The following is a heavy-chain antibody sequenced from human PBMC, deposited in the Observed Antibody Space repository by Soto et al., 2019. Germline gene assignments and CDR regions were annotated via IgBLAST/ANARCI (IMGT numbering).Heavy chain of an antibody. V-gene: IGHV1-69*06. CDR2: VISASGSV. J-gene: IGHJ1*01. D-gene: IGHD5-18*01. Sequence: QVQVVQSAAEVKKPGSSVKISCKASGRIFSSFPTSWVRQVPGQGLEWMGGVISASGSVTYAPKFQGRVTMTAVNSAGIGYMELTSLTSEDTAIYYCARVGSRDAYNYVLDQWGPGTMVTVSS. CDR1: GRIFSSFP. CDR3: ARVGSRDAYNYVLDQ.